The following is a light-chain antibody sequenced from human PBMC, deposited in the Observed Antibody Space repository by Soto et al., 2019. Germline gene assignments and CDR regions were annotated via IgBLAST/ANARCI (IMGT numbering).Light chain of an antibody. V-gene: IGLV2-14*01. CDR1: LSDVGAYNY. Sequence: QSALTQPASVSGSPGQSIAISCTGTLSDVGAYNYVSWYQQHPGKAPKLMISEVTNRPSGVSDRFSGSKSGNTDSLTISGLQAEDEADYYCSSFTSRFTFVFGTGTKLTVL. CDR3: SSFTSRFTFV. J-gene: IGLJ1*01. CDR2: EVT.